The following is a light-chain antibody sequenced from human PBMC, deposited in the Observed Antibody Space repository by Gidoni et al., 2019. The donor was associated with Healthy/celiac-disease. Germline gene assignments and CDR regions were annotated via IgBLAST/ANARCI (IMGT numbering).Light chain of an antibody. CDR2: KAS. V-gene: IGKV1-5*03. CDR3: QQYHSYSVT. Sequence: DIQMTQSPSTLSASLGDRVTITCRASQSISSWLAWYQQKAGKAPKVLIYKASSLESGVPSRFSGSGSGTEFTLTISSPQPDDFATYYCQQYHSYSVTFGGGTKVEIK. CDR1: QSISSW. J-gene: IGKJ4*01.